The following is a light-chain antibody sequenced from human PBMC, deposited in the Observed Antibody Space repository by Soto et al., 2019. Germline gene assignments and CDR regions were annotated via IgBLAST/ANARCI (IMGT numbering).Light chain of an antibody. CDR3: QQYGTSPPYT. CDR1: QSVSSSY. J-gene: IGKJ2*01. CDR2: GAS. V-gene: IGKV3-20*01. Sequence: EIGWTQSPCTLSLSPGERATLSCRASQSVSSSYLAWYQQKPGQAPRLLIYGASSRATGIPDRFSGSGSVTDFTLTISRLEPEDFAVYYCQQYGTSPPYTFGQGTKLEIK.